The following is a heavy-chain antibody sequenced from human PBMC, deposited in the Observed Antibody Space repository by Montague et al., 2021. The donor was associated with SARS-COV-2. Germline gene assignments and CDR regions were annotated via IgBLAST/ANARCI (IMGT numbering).Heavy chain of an antibody. CDR3: ARDGYDILTGYYRSDY. J-gene: IGHJ4*02. CDR2: IWYDGSNK. Sequence: SLRLSCAASGFTLSSYGMHWVRQAPGKGLEWVAVIWYDGSNKYXXXSXXXRFTISRDNSKNTLYLQLNSLRAEDTAVYYCARDGYDILTGYYRSDYWGQGTLVTVSS. D-gene: IGHD3-9*01. V-gene: IGHV3-33*01. CDR1: GFTLSSYG.